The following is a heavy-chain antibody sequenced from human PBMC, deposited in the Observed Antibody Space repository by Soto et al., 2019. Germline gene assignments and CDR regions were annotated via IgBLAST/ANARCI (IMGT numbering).Heavy chain of an antibody. D-gene: IGHD2-2*01. J-gene: IGHJ6*02. CDR3: ALLVVPAAMPDYYYYYGMDV. V-gene: IGHV4-34*01. Sequence: NPSETLSLTCAVYGGSFSGYYWSWIRQPPGKGLEWIGEINHSGSTNYNPSLKSRVTISVDTSKNQFSLKLSSVTAADTAVYYCALLVVPAAMPDYYYYYGMDVWGQGTTVTVSS. CDR1: GGSFSGYY. CDR2: INHSGST.